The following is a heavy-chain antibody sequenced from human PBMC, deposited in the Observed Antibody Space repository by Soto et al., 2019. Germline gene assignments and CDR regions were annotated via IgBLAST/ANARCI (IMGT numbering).Heavy chain of an antibody. J-gene: IGHJ1*01. CDR1: GASVNTGDYY. V-gene: IGHV4-30-4*01. CDR3: VGTGTTDDF. D-gene: IGHD1-7*01. Sequence: VQLQGSGPGLVKPSQTLSLTCTVSGASVNTGDYYWSYIRQSPGKGLEWLGYIFYSGDTYYNPSLTSRATISLNTSRNQISLPLTSVTDADPAVYFCVGTGTTDDFWGQGTLVTVSS. CDR2: IFYSGDT.